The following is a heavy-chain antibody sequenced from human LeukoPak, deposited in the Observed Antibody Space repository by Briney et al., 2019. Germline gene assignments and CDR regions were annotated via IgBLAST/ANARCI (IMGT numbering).Heavy chain of an antibody. D-gene: IGHD1-26*01. V-gene: IGHV1-46*01. CDR3: AREASSGAYNDY. CDR1: GYTFTNYY. J-gene: IGHJ4*02. Sequence: ASVKVSCKASGYTFTNYYIHWVRQAPGQGLEWMGIINPGGRSTSYAQKFQGRVTMTTDTSTSTVYMELRSLRSDDTAVYYCAREASSGAYNDYWGQGTLVTVSS. CDR2: INPGGRST.